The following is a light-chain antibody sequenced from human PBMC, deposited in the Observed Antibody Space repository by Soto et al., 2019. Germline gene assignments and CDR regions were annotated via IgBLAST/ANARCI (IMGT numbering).Light chain of an antibody. CDR2: DAS. V-gene: IGKV1-33*01. CDR1: QDISSY. Sequence: DIQMTQSPSSLSASVGDRVTITCQASQDISSYLTWYQQKPGKAPKLLIYDASTLETGVPSRFSGSESGTDFTFTISSLQPEDIATYYCQQYDNLPRTFGGGTKVDIK. CDR3: QQYDNLPRT. J-gene: IGKJ4*01.